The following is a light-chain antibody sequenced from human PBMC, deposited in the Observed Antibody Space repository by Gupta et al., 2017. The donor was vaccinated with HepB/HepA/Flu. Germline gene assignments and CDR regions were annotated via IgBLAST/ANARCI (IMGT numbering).Light chain of an antibody. Sequence: EIVLTQSPGTLSLSPGERATLSCRASQNVRRNLAWYQQKPGQPPRLLMYVASTRSSSVPARFSGTGSGTDFTLTISSLQSEDFGVYFCQQYNDRPLSFGGGTKVEIK. V-gene: IGKV3-15*01. CDR2: VAS. J-gene: IGKJ4*01. CDR1: QNVRRN. CDR3: QQYNDRPLS.